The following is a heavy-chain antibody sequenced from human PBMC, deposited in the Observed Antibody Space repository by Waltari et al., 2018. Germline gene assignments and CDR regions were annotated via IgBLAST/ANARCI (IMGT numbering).Heavy chain of an antibody. D-gene: IGHD3-3*01. CDR2: IYTSGDT. CDR1: GGSIHSEFYY. V-gene: IGHV4-61*02. Sequence: VELQESGPGLVKPSQTLSLTCSVSGGSIHSEFYYWTWIRQPAGKGLEWIGRIYTSGDTNYNPSLKTRVSSSVDTSRNQFSLKLTSVTAADTAVYYCARDLRHPSYYDFSFDTWGQGSLVTVSS. J-gene: IGHJ5*02. CDR3: ARDLRHPSYYDFSFDT.